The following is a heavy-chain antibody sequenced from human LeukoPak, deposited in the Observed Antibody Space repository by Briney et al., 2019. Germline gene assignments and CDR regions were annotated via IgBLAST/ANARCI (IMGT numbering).Heavy chain of an antibody. Sequence: ASVKVSCKASGDTFTNHGFSWVRQAPGQGLEWMGWITTYNGDTNYAQKLQGRVTMTTDTSTSTAYMELRSLRSDDTAVYYCARRMNSGSYYPSYYFDSWVQGTLVTVSS. J-gene: IGHJ4*02. CDR1: GDTFTNHG. CDR2: ITTYNGDT. CDR3: ARRMNSGSYYPSYYFDS. D-gene: IGHD3-10*01. V-gene: IGHV1-18*01.